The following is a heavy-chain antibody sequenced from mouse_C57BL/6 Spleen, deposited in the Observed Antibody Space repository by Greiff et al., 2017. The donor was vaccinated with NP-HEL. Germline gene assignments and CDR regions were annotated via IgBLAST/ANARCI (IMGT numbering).Heavy chain of an antibody. CDR1: GFTFSDYG. V-gene: IGHV5-17*01. CDR3: ARTGYDGAWFAY. Sequence: EVQVVESGGGLVKPGGSLKLSCAASGFTFSDYGMHWVRQAPEKGLEWVAYISSGSSTIYYADTVKGRFTISRDNAKNTLFLQMTSLRSEDTAMYYCARTGYDGAWFAYWGQGTLVTVSA. D-gene: IGHD2-2*01. CDR2: ISSGSSTI. J-gene: IGHJ3*01.